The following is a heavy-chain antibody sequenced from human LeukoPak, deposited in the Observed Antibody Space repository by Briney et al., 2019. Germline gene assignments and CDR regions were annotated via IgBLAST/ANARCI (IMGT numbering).Heavy chain of an antibody. J-gene: IGHJ4*02. V-gene: IGHV4-30-2*01. CDR2: IYPRGST. CDR1: GGSISSGSYS. D-gene: IGHD3-22*01. CDR3: ARGADYYDSSQGY. Sequence: SETLSLTCAVSGGSISSGSYSWSWIRQPPGKGLEWIGYIYPRGSTYYNPSLKSRVILSLDESANQFSLNLSSVTAADTAVYYCARGADYYDSSQGYWGQGTLVTVSS.